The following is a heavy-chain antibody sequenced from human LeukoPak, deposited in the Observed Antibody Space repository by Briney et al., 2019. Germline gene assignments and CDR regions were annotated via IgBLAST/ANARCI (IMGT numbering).Heavy chain of an antibody. D-gene: IGHD3-10*01. CDR1: GGSVSSGSYY. CDR2: IYYSGST. V-gene: IGHV4-61*01. CDR3: AREPIRSRVAPGSFDY. Sequence: PSETLSLTCTVSGGSVSSGSYYWSWIRQPSGKGLEWIGYIYYSGSTNYNPSLKSRVTISVDTSKNQFSLKLSSVTAADTAVYYCAREPIRSRVAPGSFDYWGQGTLVTVSS. J-gene: IGHJ4*02.